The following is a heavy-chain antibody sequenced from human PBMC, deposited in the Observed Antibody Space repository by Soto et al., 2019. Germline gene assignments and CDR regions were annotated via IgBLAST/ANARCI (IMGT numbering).Heavy chain of an antibody. CDR2: VSRSSSYI. CDR3: ARCMGFDGSGYAFFDS. CDR1: GFTFSGHT. J-gene: IGHJ4*01. Sequence: EVQLVESGGGLVKPGGSLRLSCAASGFTFSGHTINWVRQAPGKGLEWVSSVSRSSSYIYYADSVKGRFTVSRDDAEKSLYLQMNSLRAEDTAIYYCARCMGFDGSGYAFFDSWGHGTQVTVSS. V-gene: IGHV3-21*01. D-gene: IGHD3-10*01.